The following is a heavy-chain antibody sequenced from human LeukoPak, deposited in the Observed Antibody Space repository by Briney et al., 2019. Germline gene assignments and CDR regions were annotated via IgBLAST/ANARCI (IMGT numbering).Heavy chain of an antibody. CDR3: ARSTMVEGGSLFDY. J-gene: IGHJ4*02. D-gene: IGHD3-10*01. CDR2: IKQDGSEK. Sequence: LPGGSLRLSCAASGFTFSSYWMSWVRQAPGKGLEWVANIKQDGSEKYYVDSVKGRFTISRDNAKNSLYLQMNSLRAEDTAVYYCARSTMVEGGSLFDYWGQGTLVTVSS. CDR1: GFTFSSYW. V-gene: IGHV3-7*01.